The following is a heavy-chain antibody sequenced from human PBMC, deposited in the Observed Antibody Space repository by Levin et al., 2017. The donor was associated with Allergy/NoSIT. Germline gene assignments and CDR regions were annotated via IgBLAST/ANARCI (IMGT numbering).Heavy chain of an antibody. V-gene: IGHV3-21*01. CDR2: ISSSSSYI. Sequence: GGSLRLSCAASGFTFSSYSMNWVRQAPGKGLEWVSSISSSSSYIYYADSVKGRFTISRDNAKNSLYLQMNSLRAEDTAVYYCARLGSYVYYYYYGMDVWGQGTTVTVSS. D-gene: IGHD1-26*01. CDR3: ARLGSYVYYYYYGMDV. J-gene: IGHJ6*02. CDR1: GFTFSSYS.